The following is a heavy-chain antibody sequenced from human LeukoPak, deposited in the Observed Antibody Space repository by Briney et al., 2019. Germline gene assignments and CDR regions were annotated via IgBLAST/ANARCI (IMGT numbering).Heavy chain of an antibody. CDR1: GYTFTGYY. V-gene: IGHV1-2*02. CDR3: ANSYSSSSRNYYFDY. J-gene: IGHJ4*02. D-gene: IGHD6-6*01. CDR2: INPNSGST. Sequence: ASVKVSCKASGYTFTGYYMHWVRQAPGQGLEWMGWINPNSGSTSYAQKFQGRVTMTRDMSMSTVYMELSSLRSEDTAVYYCANSYSSSSRNYYFDYWGQGTLVTVSS.